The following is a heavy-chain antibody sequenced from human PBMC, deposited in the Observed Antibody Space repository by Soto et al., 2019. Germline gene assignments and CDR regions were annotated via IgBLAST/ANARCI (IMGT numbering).Heavy chain of an antibody. CDR1: GYTFTSYP. CDR3: ARPHELGLYYYYYGMDA. V-gene: IGHV1-3*01. Sequence: ASVKVSFKSSGYTFTSYPIHWVRQAPGQRLEWMGWINAGNGNTKYSQKFQGRVTITRDTSASTAYMELSSLRSEDTAVYYCARPHELGLYYYYYGMDAWGQGTTVTVSS. CDR2: INAGNGNT. D-gene: IGHD6-13*01. J-gene: IGHJ6*02.